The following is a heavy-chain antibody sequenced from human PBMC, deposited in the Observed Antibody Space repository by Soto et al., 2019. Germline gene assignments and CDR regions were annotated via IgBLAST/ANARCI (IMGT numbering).Heavy chain of an antibody. CDR1: GGSISSYY. CDR2: IYYSGST. Sequence: QVQLQESGPGLVKPSETLSLTCTVSGGSISSYYWSWIRQPPGKGLEWIGYIYYSGSTNYNPSLKSRGTISVDTSKHWFSLKLTCVTAANTAVYYCARRYGYSFDYWGQGTLVTVSS. CDR3: ARRYGYSFDY. V-gene: IGHV4-59*08. D-gene: IGHD1-1*01. J-gene: IGHJ4*02.